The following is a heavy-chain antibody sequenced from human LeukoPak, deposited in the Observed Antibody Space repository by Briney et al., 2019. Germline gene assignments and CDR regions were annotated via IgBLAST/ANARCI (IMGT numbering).Heavy chain of an antibody. CDR1: GFTFSDNY. CDR3: ASARGAGPGGHFDY. CDR2: ISNSGSDT. D-gene: IGHD6-19*01. V-gene: IGHV3-11*03. J-gene: IGHJ4*02. Sequence: GGSLRLSCAASGFTFSDNYMSWVCQAPGKGLEWVSYISNSGSDTNYPDPVKGRFTISRDNAKNSLYLQMNSLRDEDPAVYYCASARGAGPGGHFDYWGQGTLVTVSS.